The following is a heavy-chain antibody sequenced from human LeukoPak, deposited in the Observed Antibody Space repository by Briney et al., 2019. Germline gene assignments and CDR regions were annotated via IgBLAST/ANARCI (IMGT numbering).Heavy chain of an antibody. Sequence: ASVTVSFTASGYTFTSYGISRVRPAPGQALEWMGWISAYIDYTNYAQKLQGRVTMTTDTYTSTAYRELRSLRSDDTAVYYCARDSAFAIVVVPAATTRGDYYGMDVWGQGTTVTVSS. J-gene: IGHJ6*02. D-gene: IGHD2-2*01. CDR3: ARDSAFAIVVVPAATTRGDYYGMDV. V-gene: IGHV1-18*01. CDR2: ISAYIDYT. CDR1: GYTFTSYG.